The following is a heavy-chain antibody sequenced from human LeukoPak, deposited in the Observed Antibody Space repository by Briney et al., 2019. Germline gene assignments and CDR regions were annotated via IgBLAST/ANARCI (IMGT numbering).Heavy chain of an antibody. V-gene: IGHV4-39*07. CDR1: GVSISGSYYY. D-gene: IGHD3-9*01. J-gene: IGHJ6*03. CDR2: IYYSGST. CDR3: ARGSYFDWLLPNYYMDV. Sequence: SETLSLTCAVSGVSISGSYYYWGWIRQPPGKGLEWIGNIYYSGSTYYNPSLKSRVTISVDTSKNQFSLKLSSVTAADTAVYYCARGSYFDWLLPNYYMDVWGKGTTVTISS.